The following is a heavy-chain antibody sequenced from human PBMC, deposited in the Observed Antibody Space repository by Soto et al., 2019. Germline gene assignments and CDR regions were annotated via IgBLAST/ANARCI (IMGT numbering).Heavy chain of an antibody. J-gene: IGHJ4*02. CDR1: GFTFSTYA. CDR3: AKDRQPDGLWPFDH. Sequence: EVQLLESGGGLVQPGGSLRLSCAASGFTFSTYAMSWVRQAPGKGLEWLSGLLGSGGGISYADSVRGRFVISRDNSKNMLFLEMHNLRVEDTAVYYCAKDRQPDGLWPFDHWGQGTLVIVSS. D-gene: IGHD2-8*01. CDR2: LLGSGGGI. V-gene: IGHV3-23*01.